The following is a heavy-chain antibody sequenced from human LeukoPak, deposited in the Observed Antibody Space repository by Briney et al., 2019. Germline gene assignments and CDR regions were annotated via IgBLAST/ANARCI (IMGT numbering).Heavy chain of an antibody. CDR3: ASSRSGSYFFNDAFDI. CDR2: IKQDGSDK. CDR1: GFTFSAYW. V-gene: IGHV3-7*01. Sequence: GGSLRLSCAASGFTFSAYWMSWVRQAPGKGLEWVAHIKQDGSDKYYADSVRGRFTVSRDNAKNSLYLQMNSQRAEDTAVYYCASSRSGSYFFNDAFDIWGQGTMVTVSS. D-gene: IGHD1-26*01. J-gene: IGHJ3*02.